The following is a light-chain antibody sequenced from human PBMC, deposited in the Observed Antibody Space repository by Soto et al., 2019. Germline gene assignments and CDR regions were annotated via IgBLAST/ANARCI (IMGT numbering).Light chain of an antibody. CDR3: QSYDSSLSVV. J-gene: IGLJ2*01. Sequence: QSVLTQPPSVSGAPGQRVTISCTGSSSNIGAGYDVHWYQQLPGTAPKLLIYGNSNRPSGVPDRFSGCKSGTSASLAITGRQAEDEADYYCQSYDSSLSVVFGGGTKLTVL. CDR1: SSNIGAGYD. CDR2: GNS. V-gene: IGLV1-40*01.